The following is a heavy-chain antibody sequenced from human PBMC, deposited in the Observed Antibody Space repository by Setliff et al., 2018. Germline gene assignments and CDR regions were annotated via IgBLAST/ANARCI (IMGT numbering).Heavy chain of an antibody. D-gene: IGHD5-18*01. V-gene: IGHV1-69*05. J-gene: IGHJ6*03. CDR2: TIPIFGTT. CDR1: GGTFSSYG. CDR3: AREGVDTRSATDYRYYMDV. Sequence: SVKVSCKASGGTFSSYGISWVRQAPGQGLEWMGGTIPIFGTTNYAQKFQGRVTIITDESTSTAYMELSSLTSADTAVYYCAREGVDTRSATDYRYYMDVWGKGTTVTVSS.